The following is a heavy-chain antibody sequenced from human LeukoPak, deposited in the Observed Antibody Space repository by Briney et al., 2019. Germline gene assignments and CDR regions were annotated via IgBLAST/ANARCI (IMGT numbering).Heavy chain of an antibody. J-gene: IGHJ4*02. Sequence: GGSLRLSCAASGFTFSSYAMHWVRQAPGKGLEGVAVISYDGSNKYYADSVKGRFTISRDNSKNTLYLQMNSLRAEDTAVYYCARENKRSYALDYWGQGTPVTVSS. CDR2: ISYDGSNK. V-gene: IGHV3-30-3*01. D-gene: IGHD5-24*01. CDR3: ARENKRSYALDY. CDR1: GFTFSSYA.